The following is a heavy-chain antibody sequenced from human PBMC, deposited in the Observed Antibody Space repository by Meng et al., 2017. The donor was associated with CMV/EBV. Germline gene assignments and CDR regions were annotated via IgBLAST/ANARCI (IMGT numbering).Heavy chain of an antibody. CDR1: GDTFTGYG. CDR2: ISAYNGNT. J-gene: IGHJ4*02. Sequence: QVQRVQLGAEVKKPGALVKAPCKASGDTFTGYGISWVRQAPGQGLEWMGWISAYNGNTSYAQKLQGRVTMTTDTSTSTAYMELRSLRSDGTAVYYCAAYPQTMVRGVALWGAFDYWGQGTLVTVSS. CDR3: AAYPQTMVRGVALWGAFDY. D-gene: IGHD3-10*01. V-gene: IGHV1-18*01.